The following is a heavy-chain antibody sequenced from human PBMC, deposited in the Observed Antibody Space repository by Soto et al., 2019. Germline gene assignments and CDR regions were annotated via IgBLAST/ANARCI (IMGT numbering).Heavy chain of an antibody. D-gene: IGHD6-13*01. V-gene: IGHV3-33*01. J-gene: IGHJ4*02. CDR2: IWYDGSNK. CDR1: GFTFSSYG. Sequence: GGSLRLSCAASGFTFSSYGMHWVRQAPGKGLEWVAVIWYDGSNKYYADSVKGRFTISRDNSKNTLYLQMDSLRAEDTAVYYCARDQAAAGTTIDYWGQGTLVTVSS. CDR3: ARDQAAAGTTIDY.